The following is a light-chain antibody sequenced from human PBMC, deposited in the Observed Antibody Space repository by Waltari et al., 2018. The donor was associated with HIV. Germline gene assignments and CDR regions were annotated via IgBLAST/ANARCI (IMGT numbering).Light chain of an antibody. CDR2: SAS. V-gene: IGKV3-20*01. Sequence: ETVLTQSPGTLSLSPGERATLSCRASQRVSSDSVAWYQQRPGQAPTLLIYSASSRATGIPDRFSGSGSGTDFTLTISRLEPEDVATYYCQQYSTFPWTFGQGTKVEIK. CDR3: QQYSTFPWT. CDR1: QRVSSDS. J-gene: IGKJ1*01.